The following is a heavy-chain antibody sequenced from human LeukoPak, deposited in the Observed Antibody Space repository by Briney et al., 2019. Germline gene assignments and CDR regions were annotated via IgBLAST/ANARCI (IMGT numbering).Heavy chain of an antibody. D-gene: IGHD3-10*01. CDR1: GYSISSGYY. CDR2: IYHSGST. V-gene: IGHV4-38-2*02. CDR3: ARRGGIIRGVASYYYMDV. Sequence: SETLSLTCTVSGYSISSGYYWGWIRQPPGKGLEWIGSIYHSGSTYYNPSLKSRVTISVDTSKNQFSLKLSSVTAADTAAYYCARRGGIIRGVASYYYMDVWGKGTTVTISS. J-gene: IGHJ6*03.